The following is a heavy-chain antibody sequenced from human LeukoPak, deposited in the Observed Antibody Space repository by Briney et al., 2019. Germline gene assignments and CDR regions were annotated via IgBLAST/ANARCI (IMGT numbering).Heavy chain of an antibody. Sequence: SETLSLTCTVSGGSISSSSYYWGWIRQPPGKGLEWIGYIYYSRSTNYNPSLKSRVTISVDTSKNQFSLKLSSVTAADTAVYYCAREQGLSITFDYWGQGTLVTVSS. J-gene: IGHJ4*02. D-gene: IGHD3-16*01. CDR2: IYYSRST. CDR3: AREQGLSITFDY. V-gene: IGHV4-61*01. CDR1: GGSISSSSYY.